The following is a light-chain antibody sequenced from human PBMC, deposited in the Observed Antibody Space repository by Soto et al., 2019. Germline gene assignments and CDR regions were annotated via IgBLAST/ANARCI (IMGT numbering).Light chain of an antibody. J-gene: IGKJ2*01. V-gene: IGKV1-39*01. CDR2: AAS. Sequence: DIQMTQSPSSLSASVGDRVTITCRASQSISSYLNWYQQKPGKAPKLLISAASSLQSGVPSRFSGSGSGTDFTLTISSLQPEDFATYYWQQSYSTPFFGQGTKLEIK. CDR1: QSISSY. CDR3: QQSYSTPF.